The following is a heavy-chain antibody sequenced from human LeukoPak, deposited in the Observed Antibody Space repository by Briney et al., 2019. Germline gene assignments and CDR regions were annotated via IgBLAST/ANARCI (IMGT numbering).Heavy chain of an antibody. CDR3: ARASVSLSADY. Sequence: SETLSLTCTVSGYSISSGYYWGWIRQPPGKGLEWIGSIYHSGSTYYNPSLKSRVTISVDTSKNQFSLNLSSVTAADTAVYYCARASVSLSADYWGQGTLVTVSS. CDR2: IYHSGST. D-gene: IGHD3-3*01. V-gene: IGHV4-38-2*02. J-gene: IGHJ4*02. CDR1: GYSISSGYY.